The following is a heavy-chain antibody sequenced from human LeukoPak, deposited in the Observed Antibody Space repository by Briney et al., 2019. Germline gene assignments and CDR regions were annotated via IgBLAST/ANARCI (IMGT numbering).Heavy chain of an antibody. D-gene: IGHD3-10*01. Sequence: SETLSLTCTVSGGSISSSIYYWGWIRQPPEKGLGRIGSVYCSSSSYYTPSLKSRVTISVDTSKNQYSQKLSSVTAADTAVYYCARHYYGSGSYYPYDYYCYYIDVWGKGTTVTISS. CDR2: VYCSSSS. J-gene: IGHJ6*03. CDR1: GGSISSSIYY. V-gene: IGHV4-39*01. CDR3: ARHYYGSGSYYPYDYYCYYIDV.